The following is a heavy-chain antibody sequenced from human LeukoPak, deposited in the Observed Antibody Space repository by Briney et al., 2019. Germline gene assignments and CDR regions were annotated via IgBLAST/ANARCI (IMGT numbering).Heavy chain of an antibody. V-gene: IGHV4-30-2*01. D-gene: IGHD6-19*01. J-gene: IGHJ6*04. CDR2: IYHSGST. CDR3: ARSSSGWPYYYYGMDV. CDR1: GDSISSGGYS. Sequence: SETLSLTCAVSGDSISSGGYSWSWIRQPPGKGLEWIGYIYHSGSTYYSPSLKSRVTISVDRSKNQFSLKLSSVTAADTAVYYCARSSSGWPYYYYGMDVWGKGTTVTVSS.